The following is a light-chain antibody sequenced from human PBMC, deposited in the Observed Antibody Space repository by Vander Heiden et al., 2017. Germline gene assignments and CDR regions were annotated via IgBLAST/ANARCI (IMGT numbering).Light chain of an antibody. CDR2: NND. V-gene: IGLV1-44*01. CDR3: AAWDDSLTGLV. J-gene: IGLJ2*01. Sequence: QSVPTPPPSTSRPPGQRVTISCSGSSSNIGSNAVNWYQQLPGAAPRLLIYNNDQRPSGVPDRFSGSKSGTSASLSVSGLRSEDEADYYCAAWDDSLTGLVFGGGTKLTVL. CDR1: SSNIGSNA.